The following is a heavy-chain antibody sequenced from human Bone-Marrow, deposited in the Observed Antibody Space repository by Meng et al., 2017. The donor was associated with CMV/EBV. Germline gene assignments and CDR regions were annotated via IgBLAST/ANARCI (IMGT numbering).Heavy chain of an antibody. D-gene: IGHD1-7*01. CDR2: IYYSGST. J-gene: IGHJ6*02. V-gene: IGHV4-59*01. Sequence: SETLSLTCTVSGGSISSYYWSWIRQPPGKGLEWIGYIYYSGSTNYNPSLKSRVTISVDTSKNQFSLKLSSVTAADTAVYYCARDRGVDWNYGYYYYGMDVWGQGTTVTVSS. CDR1: GGSISSYY. CDR3: ARDRGVDWNYGYYYYGMDV.